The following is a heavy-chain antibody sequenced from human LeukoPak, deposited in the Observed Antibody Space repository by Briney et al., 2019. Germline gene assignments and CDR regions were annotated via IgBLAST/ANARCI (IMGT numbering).Heavy chain of an antibody. J-gene: IGHJ5*02. CDR2: ISAYNGNT. D-gene: IGHD1-26*01. CDR1: GYTFTSYG. CDR3: ATVIIVGATRVQNWFDP. V-gene: IGHV1-18*01. Sequence: GASVKVSCKASGYTFTSYGISWVRQAPGQGLEWMGWISAYNGNTIYAQKFQGRVTMTEDTSTDTAYMELSSLRSEDTAVYYCATVIIVGATRVQNWFDPWGQGTLVTVSS.